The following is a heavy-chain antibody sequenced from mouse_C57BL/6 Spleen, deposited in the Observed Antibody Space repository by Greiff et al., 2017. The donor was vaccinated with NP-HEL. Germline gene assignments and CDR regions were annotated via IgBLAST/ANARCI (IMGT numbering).Heavy chain of an antibody. Sequence: EVHLVESGGGLVQPGGSLSLSCAASGFTFTDYYMSWVRQPPGKALEWLGFIRNKANGYTTEYSASVKGRFTISRDNSQSILYLQMNALRAEDSATYYCARTTGSNYFDDWGQGTTLTVSS. CDR3: ARTTGSNYFDD. CDR2: IRNKANGYTT. V-gene: IGHV7-3*01. CDR1: GFTFTDYY. D-gene: IGHD3-1*01. J-gene: IGHJ2*01.